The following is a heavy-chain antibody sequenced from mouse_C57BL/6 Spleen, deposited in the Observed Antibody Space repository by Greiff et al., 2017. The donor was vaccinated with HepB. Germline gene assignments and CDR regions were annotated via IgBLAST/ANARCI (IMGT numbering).Heavy chain of an antibody. CDR2: IDPNSGGT. CDR1: GYTFTSYW. Sequence: VKQSCKASGYTFTSYWMHWVKQRPGRGLEWIGRIDPNSGGTKYNEKFKSKATLTVDKPSSTAYMQLSSLTSEDSAVYYCARSRFITTVVAYYFDYWGQGTTLTVSS. D-gene: IGHD1-1*01. V-gene: IGHV1-72*01. J-gene: IGHJ2*01. CDR3: ARSRFITTVVAYYFDY.